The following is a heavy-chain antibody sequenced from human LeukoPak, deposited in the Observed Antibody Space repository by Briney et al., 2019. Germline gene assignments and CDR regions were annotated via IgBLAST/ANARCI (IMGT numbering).Heavy chain of an antibody. CDR2: IYYSGST. V-gene: IGHV4-30-4*01. J-gene: IGHJ3*02. Sequence: SETLSLTCTVSGGSISSGDYYWSWIRQPPGKGLEWIGYIYYSGSTYYNPSLKSRVTISVDTSKNQFSLKLSSVTAADTAVYYCAREVGFSPPQRAFDIWGQGTMVTVSS. CDR1: GGSISSGDYY. CDR3: AREVGFSPPQRAFDI. D-gene: IGHD1-26*01.